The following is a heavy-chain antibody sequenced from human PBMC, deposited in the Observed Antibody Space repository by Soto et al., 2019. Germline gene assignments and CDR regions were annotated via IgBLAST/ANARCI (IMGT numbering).Heavy chain of an antibody. CDR1: GYTFTSYA. J-gene: IGHJ4*02. CDR2: INAGNGNT. D-gene: IGHD4-4*01. V-gene: IGHV1-3*01. Sequence: ASLKVSCKASGYTFTSYAMHWVRQAPGQRLEWMGWINAGNGNTKYSQKFQGRVTITRDTSASTAYMELSSLRSEDTAVYYCARVPMTTVTTFDYWGQGTLVTVSS. CDR3: ARVPMTTVTTFDY.